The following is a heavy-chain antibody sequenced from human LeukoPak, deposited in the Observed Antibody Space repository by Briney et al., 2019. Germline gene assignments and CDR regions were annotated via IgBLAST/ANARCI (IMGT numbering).Heavy chain of an antibody. J-gene: IGHJ4*02. Sequence: PGDSLRLSCAASGFTFTKYWMTWVRQAPGKGLEWVGNIKQDGSDKNYMDSVKGRFTISGDNTKNSVYLQMSSLRAEDTAVYYCAREVWGPEYWGQGTLVTVSS. D-gene: IGHD1-14*01. CDR1: GFTFTKYW. V-gene: IGHV3-7*01. CDR3: AREVWGPEY. CDR2: IKQDGSDK.